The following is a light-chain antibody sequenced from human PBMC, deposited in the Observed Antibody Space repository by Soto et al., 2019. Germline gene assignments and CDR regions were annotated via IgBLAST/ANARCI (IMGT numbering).Light chain of an antibody. Sequence: EIGLTQSPGTPSLSPGERATLHCRASQSVSNNYLAWYQQKPGQAPRFLIYDASNRATGIPARFSGSGSGTEFTLTISSLQSEDFAVYFCQQYNNWPGTLGQGTKVDVK. J-gene: IGKJ1*01. CDR1: QSVSNN. CDR2: DAS. V-gene: IGKV3D-15*01. CDR3: QQYNNWPGT.